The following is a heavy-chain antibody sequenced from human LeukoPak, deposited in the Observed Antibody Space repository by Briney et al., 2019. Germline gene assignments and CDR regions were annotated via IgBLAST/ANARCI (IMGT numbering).Heavy chain of an antibody. J-gene: IGHJ4*02. CDR2: IYYSGST. CDR1: GGSISSGSYY. Sequence: TLSLTCTVSGGSISSGSYYWSWIRQPAGKGLEWIGYIYYSGSTNYNPSLKSRVTISVDTSKNQFSLKLSSVTAADTAVYYCARSDFWSGYYNYWGQGTLVTVSS. CDR3: ARSDFWSGYYNY. V-gene: IGHV4-61*10. D-gene: IGHD3-3*01.